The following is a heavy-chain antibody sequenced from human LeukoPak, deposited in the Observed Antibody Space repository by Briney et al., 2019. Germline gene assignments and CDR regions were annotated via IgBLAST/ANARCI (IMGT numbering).Heavy chain of an antibody. D-gene: IGHD2-2*01. J-gene: IGHJ4*02. CDR2: INAGNGNT. CDR3: ARAGGSCSSTSCYALFDY. CDR1: GYTFTSYA. Sequence: ASVKVSCKASGYTFTSYAMHWVRQAPGQRLEWMGWINAGNGNTKYSQKFQGRVTITRDTSASTAYMELSSLRFEDTAVYYCARAGGSCSSTSCYALFDYWGQGTLVTVSS. V-gene: IGHV1-3*01.